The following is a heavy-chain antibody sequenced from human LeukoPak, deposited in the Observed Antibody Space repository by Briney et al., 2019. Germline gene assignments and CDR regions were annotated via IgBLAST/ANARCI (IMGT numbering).Heavy chain of an antibody. V-gene: IGHV1-8*02. Sequence: ASVKVSCKASGYTFTTYEIHWVRQAPGQGLEWMGWMNPNSGNTAYVQKFQGRVTMTRTTSINTAYMELSGLRSADTAVYYCARVASRSFDYWGQGTLVTVSS. CDR3: ARVASRSFDY. J-gene: IGHJ4*02. CDR2: MNPNSGNT. CDR1: GYTFTTYE.